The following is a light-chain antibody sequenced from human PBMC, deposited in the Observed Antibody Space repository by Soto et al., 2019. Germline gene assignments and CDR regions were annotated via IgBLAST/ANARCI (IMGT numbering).Light chain of an antibody. CDR3: QQSYSTRVA. J-gene: IGKJ2*01. CDR1: QSISSY. Sequence: DLQMTQSPSSLSASVGDRVTITCRASQSISSYLNWYQQKPGKAPNLLIYAASSLQSGVPSRFSGSGSGTDFTLTISSLQPEDFATYYCQQSYSTRVAFGQGTKLEIK. CDR2: AAS. V-gene: IGKV1-39*01.